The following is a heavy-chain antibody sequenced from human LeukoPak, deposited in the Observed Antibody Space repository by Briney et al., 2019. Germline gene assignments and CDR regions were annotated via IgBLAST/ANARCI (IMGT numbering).Heavy chain of an antibody. Sequence: TGGSLRLSCAASGFTFSTYAMNWVRQAPGKGLEWVSTISGSGDSTYYADSVKGWFTISRDNSKNTLSLQMNTLRAEDTAVYYCAKDRRSTTSSGSYIDYWGQGTLATVSS. D-gene: IGHD1-26*01. J-gene: IGHJ4*02. CDR1: GFTFSTYA. V-gene: IGHV3-23*01. CDR3: AKDRRSTTSSGSYIDY. CDR2: ISGSGDST.